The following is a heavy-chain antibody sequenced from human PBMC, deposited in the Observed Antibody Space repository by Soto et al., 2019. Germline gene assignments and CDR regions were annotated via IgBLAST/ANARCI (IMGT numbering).Heavy chain of an antibody. Sequence: QVQLVESGGGLVRLGPSLKAPWVERGSTSGGYVYHWVGQAPGKGLEWVALTSYDGSEKYYDDSVRGRFTISRDNSRNTVDLQMDSLRLEDTALYYCARWGTTGGLDVWGQGTLVSVSS. CDR1: GSTSGGYV. J-gene: IGHJ1*01. D-gene: IGHD3-16*01. CDR2: TSYDGSEK. V-gene: IGHV3-30*19. CDR3: ARWGTTGGLDV.